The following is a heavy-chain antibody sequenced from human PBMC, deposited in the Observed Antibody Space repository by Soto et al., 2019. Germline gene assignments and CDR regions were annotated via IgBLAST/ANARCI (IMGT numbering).Heavy chain of an antibody. CDR2: IYSGGST. J-gene: IGHJ6*02. D-gene: IGHD3-3*01. Sequence: PGGSLRLSCVASGFTVSSNYMSWVRQAPGKGLEWVSVIYSGGSTYYADSVKGRFTISRDNSKNTLYLQMNSLRAEDTAVYYCAKDETIFGVVITAYYYGMDVWGQGTTVTVSS. CDR1: GFTVSSNY. V-gene: IGHV3-53*01. CDR3: AKDETIFGVVITAYYYGMDV.